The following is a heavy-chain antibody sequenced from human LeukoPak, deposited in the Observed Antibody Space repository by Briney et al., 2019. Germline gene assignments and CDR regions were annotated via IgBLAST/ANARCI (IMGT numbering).Heavy chain of an antibody. CDR1: GGSISSSSYY. J-gene: IGHJ3*02. CDR3: AKSIGYGLIDI. D-gene: IGHD3-10*01. CDR2: IYYSGST. Sequence: KASETLSLTCTVSGGSISSSSYYWGWIRQPPGKGLEWIGSIYYSGSTYYNPSLKSRVTISVDTSKNQFSLKLSSVTAADTAVYYCAKSIGYGLIDIWGQGTMVTVSS. V-gene: IGHV4-39*07.